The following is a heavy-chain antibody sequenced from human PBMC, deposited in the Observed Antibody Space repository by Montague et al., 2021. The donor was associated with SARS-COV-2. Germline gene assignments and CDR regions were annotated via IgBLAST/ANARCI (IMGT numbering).Heavy chain of an antibody. CDR2: IYSSGST. CDR3: ARDYSDWSGGSCGFDY. Sequence: SETLSLTCTVSGGSISNYYWSWIRQPAGKGLEWIGRIYSSGSTNYNPSLKSRISMSVDTSKNQFSLKLSSVTAADTAIYYCARDYSDWSGGSCGFDYWGQGTLVTVSS. V-gene: IGHV4-4*07. CDR1: GGSISNYY. J-gene: IGHJ4*02. D-gene: IGHD2-15*01.